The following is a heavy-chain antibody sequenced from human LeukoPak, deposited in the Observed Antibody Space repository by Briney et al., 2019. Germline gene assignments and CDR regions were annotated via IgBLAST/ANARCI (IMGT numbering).Heavy chain of an antibody. Sequence: ASVKVSCKASGGTFSSYAISWVRQAPGQGLEWMGGIIPIFGTANYAQKFQGRVTITTDESTSTAYMELSSLRSEDTAVYYCARDNNAGANWFDPWGQGTLVTVSS. CDR2: IIPIFGTA. J-gene: IGHJ5*02. D-gene: IGHD1/OR15-1a*01. CDR3: ARDNNAGANWFDP. V-gene: IGHV1-69*05. CDR1: GGTFSSYA.